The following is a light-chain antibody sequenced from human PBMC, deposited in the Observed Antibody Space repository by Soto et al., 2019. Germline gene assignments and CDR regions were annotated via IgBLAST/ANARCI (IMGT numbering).Light chain of an antibody. CDR2: GAS. Sequence: EIVMTQSQATLSVSPGERATLSCRASQNVNSNLAWYQQKPGQAPRLLIYGASTRATGIPARFSGSGSGTEFTLTISSLQSEDFAVYYCQQYNNWPLAFGGGTRVEIK. J-gene: IGKJ4*01. CDR1: QNVNSN. CDR3: QQYNNWPLA. V-gene: IGKV3-15*01.